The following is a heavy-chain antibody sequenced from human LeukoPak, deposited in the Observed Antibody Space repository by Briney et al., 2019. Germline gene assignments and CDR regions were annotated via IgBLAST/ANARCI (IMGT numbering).Heavy chain of an antibody. D-gene: IGHD6-13*01. Sequence: PGGSMRLSCAASGFTFSSYWMHWVRQAPGKGLVWVSRINSDGSSTSYADSVKGRFTISRDNAKNTLYLQMNSLRAEDTAVYYCAREGPYSSSWYSLLNNPRTVDYWGQGTLVTVSS. CDR3: AREGPYSSSWYSLLNNPRTVDY. V-gene: IGHV3-74*01. J-gene: IGHJ4*02. CDR2: INSDGSST. CDR1: GFTFSSYW.